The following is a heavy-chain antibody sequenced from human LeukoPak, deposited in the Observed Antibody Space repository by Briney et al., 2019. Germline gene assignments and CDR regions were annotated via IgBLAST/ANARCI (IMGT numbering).Heavy chain of an antibody. CDR1: GFTFSSYA. J-gene: IGHJ4*02. CDR3: ARVRPTYYDHVWGSYRYDY. D-gene: IGHD3-16*02. Sequence: GGSLRLSCAASGFTFSSYAMSWVRQAPGKGLEWVSSISSSSSYIYYADSVKGRFTISRDNAKNSLYLQMNSLRAEDTAVYYCARVRPTYYDHVWGSYRYDYWGQGTLVTVSS. CDR2: ISSSSSYI. V-gene: IGHV3-21*01.